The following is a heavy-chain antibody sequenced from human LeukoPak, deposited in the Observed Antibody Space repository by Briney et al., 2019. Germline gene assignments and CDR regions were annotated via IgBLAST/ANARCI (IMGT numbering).Heavy chain of an antibody. D-gene: IGHD5-18*01. Sequence: SVKVSCKASGGTFSSYAISWVRQAPGQGLEWMGGIIPIFGTANYAQKFQGRVTITADESTSTAYMELSSLRSEDTAVYYCARDRVRSGYSYGLFDYWGQGTLVTVSS. CDR1: GGTFSSYA. CDR2: IIPIFGTA. CDR3: ARDRVRSGYSYGLFDY. V-gene: IGHV1-69*13. J-gene: IGHJ4*02.